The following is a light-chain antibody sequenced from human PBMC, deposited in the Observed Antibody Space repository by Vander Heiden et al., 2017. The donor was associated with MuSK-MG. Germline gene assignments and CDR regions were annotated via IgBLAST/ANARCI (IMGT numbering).Light chain of an antibody. CDR1: QSISSY. J-gene: IGKJ1*01. V-gene: IGKV1-39*01. CDR2: AAS. Sequence: DIQMTQSPSSLSASVGDRVTITCRASQSISSYLNWYQQKPGKAPKLLIYAASSLQSGVPSRFSGSGSGTDFTLTISSLQPEDFATYYCQQSYSTPTTLGQGTKVEIK. CDR3: QQSYSTPTT.